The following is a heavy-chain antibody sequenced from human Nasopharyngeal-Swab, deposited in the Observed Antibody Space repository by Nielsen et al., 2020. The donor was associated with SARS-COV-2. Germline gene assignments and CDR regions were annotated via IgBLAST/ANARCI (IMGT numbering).Heavy chain of an antibody. V-gene: IGHV3-30-3*02. CDR3: AKKRGDSSGSHFDY. D-gene: IGHD3-22*01. CDR1: GFTFSSYA. Sequence: GGSLRLSCAASGFTFSSYAMHWVRQAPGKGLEWVAVISYDGSNKYYADSVEGRFTISRDNSKNTLYLQMNSLRAEDTAVYYCAKKRGDSSGSHFDYWGQGTLVTVSS. CDR2: ISYDGSNK. J-gene: IGHJ4*02.